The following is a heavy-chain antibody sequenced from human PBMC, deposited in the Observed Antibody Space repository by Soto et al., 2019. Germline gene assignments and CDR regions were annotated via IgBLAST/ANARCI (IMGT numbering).Heavy chain of an antibody. CDR1: GFTFSSYA. CDR2: ISGSGGST. D-gene: IGHD3-9*01. J-gene: IGHJ4*02. Sequence: LRLSCAASGFTFSSYAMSWFHQAPGKGLEWVSAISGSGGSTKYADSVKGRFTISRDNSKNTLYLQMNSLRAEDTAVYYCAKGHYDILTGYFLWGQGTLVTVSS. CDR3: AKGHYDILTGYFL. V-gene: IGHV3-23*01.